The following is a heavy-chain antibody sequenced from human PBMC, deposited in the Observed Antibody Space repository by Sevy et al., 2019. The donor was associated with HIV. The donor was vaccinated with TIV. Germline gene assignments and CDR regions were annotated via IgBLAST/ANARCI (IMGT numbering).Heavy chain of an antibody. Sequence: GGSLRLSCAASGFAFSTYAMSWVRQAPGKGLEWVSATSGSAAVTFSADSVKGRFTISRDNSKNTLYLQMNNLRAEDTAIYYCAKARYGSGWYVLDYWSQGTLVTVSS. CDR1: GFAFSTYA. D-gene: IGHD6-19*01. V-gene: IGHV3-23*01. J-gene: IGHJ4*02. CDR2: TSGSAAVT. CDR3: AKARYGSGWYVLDY.